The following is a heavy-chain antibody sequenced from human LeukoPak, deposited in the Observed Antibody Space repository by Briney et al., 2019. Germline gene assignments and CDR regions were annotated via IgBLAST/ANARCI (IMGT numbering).Heavy chain of an antibody. Sequence: ASVKVSCKASGYAFTSYGIGWVRQGPGQGLEWMGWISAYDGTTNYAQNFQGRVTMSTDTSTTTAYMELRSLRSDDTAVYYCARGDDILTGYFRGLDYWGQETLVTVSS. CDR2: ISAYDGTT. CDR3: ARGDDILTGYFRGLDY. CDR1: GYAFTSYG. V-gene: IGHV1-18*01. D-gene: IGHD3-9*01. J-gene: IGHJ4*02.